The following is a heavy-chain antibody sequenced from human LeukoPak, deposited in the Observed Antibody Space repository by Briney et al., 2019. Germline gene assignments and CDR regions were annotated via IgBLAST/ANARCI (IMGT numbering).Heavy chain of an antibody. CDR2: ISYDGSNK. Sequence: PGRSLRLSCAASGFTFSSYGMHWVRQAPGKGLEWVAVISYDGSNKYYADSVKGRSTISRDNSKNTLYLQMNSLRAEDTAVYYCAKGYSSVDYWGQGTLVTVSS. J-gene: IGHJ4*02. CDR3: AKGYSSVDY. D-gene: IGHD6-19*01. V-gene: IGHV3-30*18. CDR1: GFTFSSYG.